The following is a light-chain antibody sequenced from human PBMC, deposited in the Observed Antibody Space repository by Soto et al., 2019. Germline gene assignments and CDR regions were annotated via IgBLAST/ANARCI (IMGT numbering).Light chain of an antibody. CDR1: SSDVGGYNY. Sequence: QSVLTQPASVSGSPGQSITISCTGTSSDVGGYNYVSWYQQHPGKAPKLVIYEVTKRPSGVPDRFSGSKSGTSASLAISGLRSEDEADYYCAAWDDSLSGRVFGGGTKVTVL. CDR2: EVT. V-gene: IGLV2-14*01. J-gene: IGLJ3*02. CDR3: AAWDDSLSGRV.